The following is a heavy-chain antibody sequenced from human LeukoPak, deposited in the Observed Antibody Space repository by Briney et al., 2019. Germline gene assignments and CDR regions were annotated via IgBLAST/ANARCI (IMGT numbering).Heavy chain of an antibody. CDR1: GFTFRLYA. D-gene: IGHD2-2*01. V-gene: IGHV3-7*01. J-gene: IGHJ6*03. CDR3: AREELGYCSSISCPDYYYYYMDV. Sequence: PGGSLRLSCVAPGFTFRLYAMNWVRQAPGKGLEWVANIKQDGSEKNYVDSVKGRFTISRDNAKKSLYLQMSSLRAEDTAVYYCAREELGYCSSISCPDYYYYYMDVWGKGTTVTVSS. CDR2: IKQDGSEK.